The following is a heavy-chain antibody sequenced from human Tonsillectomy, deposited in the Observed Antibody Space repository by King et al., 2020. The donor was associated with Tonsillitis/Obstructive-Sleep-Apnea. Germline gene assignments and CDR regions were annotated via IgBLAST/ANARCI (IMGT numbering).Heavy chain of an antibody. CDR3: ARVNYDSSGYYSGFDY. Sequence: QLVQSGAEVKKPGASVKVSCKASGYSFTSYGISWVRQAPGQGLEWMGWISTYNGNTNYAQKFQGRVTMTTDISTSTAYMELRSLRSDDTAVYYCARVNYDSSGYYSGFDYWGQGTLVTVSS. J-gene: IGHJ4*02. D-gene: IGHD3-22*01. CDR1: GYSFTSYG. V-gene: IGHV1-18*01. CDR2: ISTYNGNT.